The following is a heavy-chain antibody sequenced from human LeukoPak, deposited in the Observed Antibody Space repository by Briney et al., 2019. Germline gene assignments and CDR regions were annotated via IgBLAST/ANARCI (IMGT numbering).Heavy chain of an antibody. J-gene: IGHJ5*02. CDR1: GFTFSIYG. CDR2: IRYDGTNK. V-gene: IGHV3-30*02. Sequence: GGSLRLSCAASGFTFSIYGMHLLRQAPGKGLDWVALIRYDGTNKYYGDSVKGRFIVSRDNPKNTLYLQMNSLRAEDTALYYCLLSYGSGTTWVDHRGQGAMVTVSS. CDR3: LLSYGSGTTWVDH. D-gene: IGHD3-10*01.